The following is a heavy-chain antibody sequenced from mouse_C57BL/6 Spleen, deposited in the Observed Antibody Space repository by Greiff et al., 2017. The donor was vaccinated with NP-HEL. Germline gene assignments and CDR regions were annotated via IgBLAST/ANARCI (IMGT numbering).Heavy chain of an antibody. Sequence: EVKLVESGGGLVQPGGSMKLSCVASGFTFSNYWMNWVRQSPEKGLEWVAQIRLKSDNYATHYAESVKGRFTISRDDSKSSVYLQMNNLRAEDTGIYYCTYYDYDAGYWGQGTTLTVSS. CDR3: TYYDYDAGY. CDR2: IRLKSDNYAT. D-gene: IGHD2-4*01. J-gene: IGHJ2*01. V-gene: IGHV6-3*01. CDR1: GFTFSNYW.